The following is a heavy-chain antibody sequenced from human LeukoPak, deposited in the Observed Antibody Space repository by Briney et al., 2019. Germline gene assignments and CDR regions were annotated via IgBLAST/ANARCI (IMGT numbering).Heavy chain of an antibody. J-gene: IGHJ3*02. D-gene: IGHD3-3*01. Sequence: GASVKVSCKASGYTFTGYYIHWVRQAPGQGLEWMGWINPNSGGTNYAQKFQGRVTMTRDTSISTAYMELSSLRSEDTAVYYCARVGWKYYDFWSGYSTAFDIWGQGTMVTVSS. V-gene: IGHV1-2*02. CDR1: GYTFTGYY. CDR3: ARVGWKYYDFWSGYSTAFDI. CDR2: INPNSGGT.